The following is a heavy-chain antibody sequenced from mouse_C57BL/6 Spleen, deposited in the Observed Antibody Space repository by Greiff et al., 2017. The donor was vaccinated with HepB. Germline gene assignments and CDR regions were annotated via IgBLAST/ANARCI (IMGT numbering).Heavy chain of an antibody. D-gene: IGHD2-5*01. CDR3: ARLGSNYDYAMDY. J-gene: IGHJ4*01. Sequence: VQLQQPGAELVMPGASVKLSCKASGYTFTSYWMHWVKQRPGQGLEWIGEIDPSDSYTNYNQKFKGKSTLTVDKSSSTAYMQLSSLTSEDSAVYYCARLGSNYDYAMDYWGQGTSVTVSS. V-gene: IGHV1-69*01. CDR1: GYTFTSYW. CDR2: IDPSDSYT.